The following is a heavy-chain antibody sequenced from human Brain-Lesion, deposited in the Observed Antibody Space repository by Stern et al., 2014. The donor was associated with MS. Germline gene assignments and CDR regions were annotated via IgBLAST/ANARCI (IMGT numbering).Heavy chain of an antibody. Sequence: VQLVESGPGLVKPSQTLSLTCIVSGDSISSGSFYWNWIRQPAGKGLEWIGRIYSSGSTNYNPYLKSRVTISGDTSKNKFSLKVISMTAADTAVYYCARETGGYTYGDTDFFDYWGQGALVTVSS. D-gene: IGHD5-18*01. CDR1: GDSISSGSFY. J-gene: IGHJ4*02. CDR3: ARETGGYTYGDTDFFDY. V-gene: IGHV4-61*02. CDR2: IYSSGST.